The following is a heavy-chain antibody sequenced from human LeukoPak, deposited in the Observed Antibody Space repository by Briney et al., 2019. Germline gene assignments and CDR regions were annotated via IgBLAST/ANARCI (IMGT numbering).Heavy chain of an antibody. D-gene: IGHD4-11*01. Sequence: GGSLRLSCAASGFTFSSYAMSWVRQAPGKGLEWVSAISGSGGSTYYADSVKGRFTISRDNSKNTLYLQMNSLRAEDTAVYYCAKDGSLYSPKSYNYYHYMDVWGKGTTVTVSS. CDR3: AKDGSLYSPKSYNYYHYMDV. CDR2: ISGSGGST. J-gene: IGHJ6*03. CDR1: GFTFSSYA. V-gene: IGHV3-23*01.